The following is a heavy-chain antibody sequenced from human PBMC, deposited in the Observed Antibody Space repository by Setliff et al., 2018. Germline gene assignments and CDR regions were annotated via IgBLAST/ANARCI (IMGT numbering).Heavy chain of an antibody. CDR2: IYHNGNT. CDR3: ARDRSAYSYGLDV. J-gene: IGHJ6*02. Sequence: PSETLSLTCTVSGGSVSPYFWSWIRQPPGKGLEWIGYIYHNGNTNFNPSLKSRVTMSVDTSKNQFALNLTSVTAADTAVYYCARDRSAYSYGLDVWGQGTTVTVSS. V-gene: IGHV4-59*02. CDR1: GGSVSPYF.